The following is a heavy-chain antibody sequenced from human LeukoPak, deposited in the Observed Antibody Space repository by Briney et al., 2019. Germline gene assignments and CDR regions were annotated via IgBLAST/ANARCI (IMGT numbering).Heavy chain of an antibody. J-gene: IGHJ6*03. CDR2: IYYTGNT. D-gene: IGHD4-17*01. CDR3: ARVRGDYGEDSYYYYMDV. CDR1: GGSISNYY. Sequence: SETLSLTCTVSGGSISNYYWNWIRQPPGKGLEWIGYIYYTGNTNYNPSLKSRVTISVDTSKNQFSLKLSSVTAADTAVYYCARVRGDYGEDSYYYYMDVWGKGTTVTISS. V-gene: IGHV4-59*08.